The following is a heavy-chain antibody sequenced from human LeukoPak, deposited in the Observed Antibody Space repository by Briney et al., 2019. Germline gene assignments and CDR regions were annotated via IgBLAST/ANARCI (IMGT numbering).Heavy chain of an antibody. CDR2: INHSGST. Sequence: SETLSLTCAVYSGSFSGYYWSWIRQPPGKGLEWIGEINHSGSTNYNPSLKSRVTISVDTSKNRFSLKLSSVTAADTAVYYCARHSSGSSFDYWGQGTLVTVSS. J-gene: IGHJ4*02. V-gene: IGHV4-34*01. CDR3: ARHSSGSSFDY. CDR1: SGSFSGYY. D-gene: IGHD6-19*01.